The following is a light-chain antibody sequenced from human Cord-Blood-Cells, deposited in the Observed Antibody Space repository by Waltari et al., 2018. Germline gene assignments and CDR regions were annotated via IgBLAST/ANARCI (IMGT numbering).Light chain of an antibody. CDR1: RSNIGSNY. J-gene: IGLJ1*01. CDR2: RNN. Sequence: QSVLPQPPSASGTPGQRVTLSCSASRSNIGSNYVYWYQQLPGTAPKLLIYRNNQRPSGVPDRFSGSKSGTSASLAISGLRSEDEADYYCAAWDDSLSGYVFGTGTKVTVL. CDR3: AAWDDSLSGYV. V-gene: IGLV1-47*01.